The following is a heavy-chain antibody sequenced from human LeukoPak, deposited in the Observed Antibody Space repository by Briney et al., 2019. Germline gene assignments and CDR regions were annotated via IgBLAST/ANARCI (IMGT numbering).Heavy chain of an antibody. V-gene: IGHV1-2*02. D-gene: IGHD3-10*01. J-gene: IGHJ6*02. CDR3: VAMVRGVGYYYYYYGMDV. CDR2: INPNSGGT. Sequence: GASVKVSCKASGYTFTGYYMHWVRQAPGQGLEWMGWINPNSGGTNYAQDFHGRVTMTRDTSISTAYMELSSLRSEDTAVYYCVAMVRGVGYYYYYYGMDVWGQGTTVTVSS. CDR1: GYTFTGYY.